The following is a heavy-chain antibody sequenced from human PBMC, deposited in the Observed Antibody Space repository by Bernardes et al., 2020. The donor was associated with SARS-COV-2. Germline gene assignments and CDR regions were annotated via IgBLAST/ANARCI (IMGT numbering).Heavy chain of an antibody. CDR1: GFTFSSFE. V-gene: IGHV3-48*03. J-gene: IGHJ6*02. D-gene: IGHD3-3*01. CDR3: ARDQIVDDFWSRYYFGQEQRKNKYYIMDV. Sequence: GGSLRLSCAASGFTFSSFEMNWVRQAPGKGLEWISYISSSGGTIYYADSVKGRFTISRDNAKNSLYLQMNSLRGEDTAVYYCARDQIVDDFWSRYYFGQEQRKNKYYIMDVWGQGTTVTVSS. CDR2: ISSSGGTI.